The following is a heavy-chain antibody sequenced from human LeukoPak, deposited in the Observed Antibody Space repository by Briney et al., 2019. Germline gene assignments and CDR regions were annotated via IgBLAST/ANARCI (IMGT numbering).Heavy chain of an antibody. CDR2: IKQDGSEK. Sequence: GGSLRLSCAASGFTFSSYWMSWVRQAPGKGLEWVANIKQDGSEKYYVDSVKGRFTISRDNAKNSLYLQTNSLRAEDTAVYYCASEPYYDSSGYSDYWGQGTLVTVS. CDR3: ASEPYYDSSGYSDY. V-gene: IGHV3-7*01. CDR1: GFTFSSYW. D-gene: IGHD3-22*01. J-gene: IGHJ4*02.